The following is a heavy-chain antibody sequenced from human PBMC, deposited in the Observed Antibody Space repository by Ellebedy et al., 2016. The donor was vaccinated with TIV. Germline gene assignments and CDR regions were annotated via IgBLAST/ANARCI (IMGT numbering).Heavy chain of an antibody. CDR1: GGSISSSNW. J-gene: IGHJ4*02. V-gene: IGHV4-4*02. D-gene: IGHD5-18*01. CDR2: IYHSGST. CDR3: ARAIRTAMVSHYDY. Sequence: MPSETLSLTCAVSGGSISSSNWWSWVRQPPGKGLEWIGEIYHSGSTNYNPSLKSRVTISVDTSKNQFSLKLSSVTAADTAVYYCARAIRTAMVSHYDYWGQGTLVTVSS.